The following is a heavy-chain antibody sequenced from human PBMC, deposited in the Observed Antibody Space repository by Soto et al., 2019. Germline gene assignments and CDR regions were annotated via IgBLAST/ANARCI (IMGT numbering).Heavy chain of an antibody. Sequence: EVQLLESGGGLVQPGGSLRLSCAASGFTFSSYAMSWVRQAPGKGLEWVSAISGSGGSTYYADSVKGRFTISRDNSKNTPYLQMNSLRAEDTAVYYCAKKTIAAPNINWFDPWGQGTLVTVSS. CDR3: AKKTIAAPNINWFDP. J-gene: IGHJ5*02. CDR1: GFTFSSYA. D-gene: IGHD6-6*01. V-gene: IGHV3-23*01. CDR2: ISGSGGST.